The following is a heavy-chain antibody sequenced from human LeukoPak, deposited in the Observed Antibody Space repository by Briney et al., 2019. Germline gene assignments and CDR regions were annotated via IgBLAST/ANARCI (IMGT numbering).Heavy chain of an antibody. J-gene: IGHJ6*02. CDR2: ISWNSGSI. CDR3: PKDIVAAAGIYYGMDV. Sequence: GGSLRLSCAASGFTFDDYAMHWARQAPGKGLEWVSGISWNSGSIGYADSVKGRFTISRDNAKNPLYLQMNSLRAEDTALYYCPKDIVAAAGIYYGMDVWGQGTTITVSS. CDR1: GFTFDDYA. V-gene: IGHV3-9*01. D-gene: IGHD6-13*01.